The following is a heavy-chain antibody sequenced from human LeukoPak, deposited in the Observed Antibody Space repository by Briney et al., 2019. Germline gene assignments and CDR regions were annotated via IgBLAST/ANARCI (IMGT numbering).Heavy chain of an antibody. CDR3: ARVPKWELLDAFDI. Sequence: GGSLRLSCAXXXFTFSSYWMHWVRQAPGKGLVWVSRINSDGSSTSYADSVKGRFTVSRDNAKNTLYLQMNSLRAEDTAVYYCARVPKWELLDAFDIWGQGTMVTVSS. D-gene: IGHD1-26*01. CDR1: XFTFSSYW. J-gene: IGHJ3*02. CDR2: INSDGSST. V-gene: IGHV3-74*01.